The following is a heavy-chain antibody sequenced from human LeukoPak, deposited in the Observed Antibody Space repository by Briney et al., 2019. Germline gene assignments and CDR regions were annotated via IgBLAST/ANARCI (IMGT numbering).Heavy chain of an antibody. CDR3: ARRKRSGCGSTSCLLNWFDP. D-gene: IGHD2-2*01. CDR2: INHSGST. CDR1: GGSFSGYY. V-gene: IGHV4-34*01. J-gene: IGHJ5*02. Sequence: PSETLSLTCAVYGGSFSGYYWSWIRQPPGKGLEWIGEINHSGSTNYNPSLKSRVTISVDTSKNQFSLKLSSVTAADTAVYYRARRKRSGCGSTSCLLNWFDPWGQGTLVTVSS.